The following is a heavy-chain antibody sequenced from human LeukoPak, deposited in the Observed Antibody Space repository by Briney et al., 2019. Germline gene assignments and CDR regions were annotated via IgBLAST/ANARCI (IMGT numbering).Heavy chain of an antibody. CDR2: ISAYNGNT. D-gene: IGHD6-13*01. J-gene: IGHJ6*03. Sequence: ASVKVSCKASGYTFTSYGISWVRQAPGQGLEWMGWISAYNGNTNYAQKLQGRVTMTTDTSTSTAYMELRSLRSDDTAVYYCARAWWYSSSWYVSYYYMDVWGKGTTDTVSS. CDR1: GYTFTSYG. V-gene: IGHV1-18*01. CDR3: ARAWWYSSSWYVSYYYMDV.